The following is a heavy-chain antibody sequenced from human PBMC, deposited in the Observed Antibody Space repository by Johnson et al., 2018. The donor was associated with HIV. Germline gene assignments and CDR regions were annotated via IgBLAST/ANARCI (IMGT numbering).Heavy chain of an antibody. J-gene: IGHJ3*02. D-gene: IGHD2-21*02. CDR3: ARLSEHIVVVTAWADAFDI. CDR2: IRYDGSNK. Sequence: QVQLVESGGGVVQPGGSLRLSCAASGFTFSSYGMHWVRQAPGKGLEWVAFIRYDGSNKYYADSVKGRFTISRDNSKNSLYLQMNSLRAEDTAVYYCARLSEHIVVVTAWADAFDIWGQGTMVTVSS. V-gene: IGHV3-30*02. CDR1: GFTFSSYG.